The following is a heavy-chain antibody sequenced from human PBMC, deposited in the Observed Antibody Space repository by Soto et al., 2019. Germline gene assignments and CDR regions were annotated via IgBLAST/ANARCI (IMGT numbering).Heavy chain of an antibody. V-gene: IGHV3-23*01. J-gene: IGHJ3*02. Sequence: EVQLLESGGGLVQPGGSLRLSCAASGFTFSSYAMAWVRQAPGKGQKWVSVISGSGGRTYAADSVKGRVNISRDDYKNTVYLQMNCLRAEDTAVYYCAEVVGYSGYRDAFDIWGQGTMVTVSS. CDR2: ISGSGGRT. CDR1: GFTFSSYA. CDR3: AEVVGYSGYRDAFDI. D-gene: IGHD5-12*01.